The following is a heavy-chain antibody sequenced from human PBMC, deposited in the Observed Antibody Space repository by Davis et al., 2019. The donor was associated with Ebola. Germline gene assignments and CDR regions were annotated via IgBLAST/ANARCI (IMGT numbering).Heavy chain of an antibody. CDR1: GGSISSYY. J-gene: IGHJ4*02. CDR2: IYYSGST. V-gene: IGHV4-59*06. CDR3: ARGWRLGESEAY. Sequence: PSETLSLTCTVSGGSISSYYWSWIRQHPGKGLEWIGYIYYSGSTYYNPSLKSRVTISVDTSKNQFSLKLSSVTAADTAVYYCARGWRLGESEAYWGQGTLVTVSS. D-gene: IGHD3-10*01.